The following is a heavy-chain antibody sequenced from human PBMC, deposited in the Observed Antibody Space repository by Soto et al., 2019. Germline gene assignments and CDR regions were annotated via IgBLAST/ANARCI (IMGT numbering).Heavy chain of an antibody. CDR3: ARDGVGPHGMDV. D-gene: IGHD2-8*01. J-gene: IGHJ6*02. CDR2: LYTSGNT. Sequence: KASETLSLTCSVSGGSVTSYYWSWIRQPAGKGLDWIGRLYTSGNTDYNPSLKGRVTMSLDTSKNQFSLKVNSVTAADTAVYYCARDGVGPHGMDVWGQGTTVTVSS. V-gene: IGHV4-4*07. CDR1: GGSVTSYY.